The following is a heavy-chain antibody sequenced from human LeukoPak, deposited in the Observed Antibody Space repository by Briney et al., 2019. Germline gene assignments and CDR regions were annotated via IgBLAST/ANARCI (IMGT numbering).Heavy chain of an antibody. V-gene: IGHV4-30-4*01. CDR3: ARRARYSSSWPNAFDI. CDR2: IYYSGST. J-gene: IGHJ3*02. D-gene: IGHD6-13*01. Sequence: PSETLSLTCAVYGGSFSGYYWSWIRQPPGKGLEWIGYIYYSGSTYYNPSLKSRVTISVDTSKNQFSLKLSSVTAADTAVYYCARRARYSSSWPNAFDIWGQGTMVTVSS. CDR1: GGSFSGYY.